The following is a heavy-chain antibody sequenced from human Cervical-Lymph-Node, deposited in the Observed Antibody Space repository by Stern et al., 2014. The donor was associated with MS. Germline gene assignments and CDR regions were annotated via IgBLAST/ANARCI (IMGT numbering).Heavy chain of an antibody. D-gene: IGHD3-10*01. Sequence: SGPTLVKPTQTLTLTCTFSGFSLSTIGVGVGWIRQPPGKALEWLAIIYWDDVKRYSPSLKSSLTLTKDTSKNQVVLTMTHLDPVDTATYYCAHTLITLGRGLPFDYWGQGTLVTVSS. CDR2: IYWDDVK. CDR3: AHTLITLGRGLPFDY. V-gene: IGHV2-5*02. CDR1: GFSLSTIGVG. J-gene: IGHJ4*02.